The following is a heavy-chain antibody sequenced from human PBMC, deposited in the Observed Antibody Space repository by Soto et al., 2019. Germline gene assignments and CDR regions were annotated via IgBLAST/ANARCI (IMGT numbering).Heavy chain of an antibody. J-gene: IGHJ6*02. V-gene: IGHV4-59*12. D-gene: IGHD5-12*01. CDR1: GGSMTPYY. Sequence: SETLSLTCTVSGGSMTPYYWTWIRQSPGKGLEWIGYISYNGSTDFNPSLKSRVTISVDTSKNQFSLKLSSLTAADTAVYFCARVYGGFPWYYYYGMDVWGQGTTVTVSS. CDR2: ISYNGST. CDR3: ARVYGGFPWYYYYGMDV.